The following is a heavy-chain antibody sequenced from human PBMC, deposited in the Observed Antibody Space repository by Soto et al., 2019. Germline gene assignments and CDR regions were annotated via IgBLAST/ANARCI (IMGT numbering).Heavy chain of an antibody. J-gene: IGHJ5*02. Sequence: QLHLRESGPGLVKPSETLSLTCTVSGGSITSSSYYWGWIRQPPGKGLEWIGSIYYSGSTYYNQSLKSRVTIAVDTSKNQSSLKLSSVTAADTAVYYCATQEVGGSYVYTFDPWGQGTLVTVSS. CDR3: ATQEVGGSYVYTFDP. CDR1: GGSITSSSYY. CDR2: IYYSGST. V-gene: IGHV4-39*01. D-gene: IGHD1-26*01.